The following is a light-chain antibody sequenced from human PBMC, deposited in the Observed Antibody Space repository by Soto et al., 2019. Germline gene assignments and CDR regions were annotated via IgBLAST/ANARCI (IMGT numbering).Light chain of an antibody. Sequence: QSLLTQPRSVSGSPGQSVTISCTGTSSDVGGYNYVSWYQQHPGKAPKLMICDVSKRPSGVPDRFSGSKSGNTASLTISGLQAEDEADYYCCSYAGSYTFVFGTGTKVTVL. J-gene: IGLJ1*01. CDR1: SSDVGGYNY. CDR3: CSYAGSYTFV. V-gene: IGLV2-11*01. CDR2: DVS.